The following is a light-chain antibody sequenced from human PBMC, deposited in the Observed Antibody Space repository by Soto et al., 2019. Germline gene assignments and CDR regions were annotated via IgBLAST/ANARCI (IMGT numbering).Light chain of an antibody. CDR1: QSVNRGF. V-gene: IGKV3-20*01. Sequence: EIVLTQSPGTLSLSPRESVTLSCRASQSVNRGFFAWYQQKPGQSPRLLIYATSSRAADIPDRFSGSGSGTEFTLTISSLQSEDFAVYFCQQYNNWPPVTFGPGTKVDIK. CDR2: ATS. CDR3: QQYNNWPPVT. J-gene: IGKJ3*01.